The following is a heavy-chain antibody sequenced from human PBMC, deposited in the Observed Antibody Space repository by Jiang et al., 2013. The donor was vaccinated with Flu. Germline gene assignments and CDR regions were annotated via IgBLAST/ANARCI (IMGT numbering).Heavy chain of an antibody. Sequence: KASGGTFSSYAISWVRQAPGQGLEWMRGIIPIFGTANYAQKFQGRVTITADESTSTAYMELSSLRSEDTAVYYCAGGALRHYYYGMDVWGQGTTVTVSS. CDR2: IIPIFGTA. V-gene: IGHV1-69*01. CDR1: GGTFSSYA. CDR3: AGGALRHYYYGMDV. D-gene: IGHD5/OR15-5a*01. J-gene: IGHJ6*02.